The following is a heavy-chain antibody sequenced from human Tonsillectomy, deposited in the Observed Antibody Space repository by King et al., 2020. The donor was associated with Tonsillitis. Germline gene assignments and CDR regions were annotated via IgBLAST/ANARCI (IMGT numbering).Heavy chain of an antibody. J-gene: IGHJ2*01. Sequence: QLVQSGAEVKKPGASVKVSCKPSGYTFTSYYMHWVRQAPGQGLEWMGVINPSGGSTSYAQKFQDRVTMTRDTSTSTVYMELSSLKSEDTAVYYCAGRGPLAAAGTTAREYFDLWGRGTLVTVSS. D-gene: IGHD6-13*01. CDR2: INPSGGST. CDR1: GYTFTSYY. CDR3: AGRGPLAAAGTTAREYFDL. V-gene: IGHV1-46*01.